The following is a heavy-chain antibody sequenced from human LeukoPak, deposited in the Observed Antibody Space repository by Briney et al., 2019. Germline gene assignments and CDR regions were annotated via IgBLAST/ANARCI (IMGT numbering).Heavy chain of an antibody. CDR1: GYTFTSYG. D-gene: IGHD2-15*01. Sequence: ASVKVSCKASGYTFTSYGISWVRQAPGQGLEWMAWISAYNGNTNYAQKLQGRVTMTTDTSTSTAYMELRSLRSDDTAVYYCARASYCSGGSCYSGFDYWGQGTLVTVSS. CDR2: ISAYNGNT. V-gene: IGHV1-18*01. CDR3: ARASYCSGGSCYSGFDY. J-gene: IGHJ4*02.